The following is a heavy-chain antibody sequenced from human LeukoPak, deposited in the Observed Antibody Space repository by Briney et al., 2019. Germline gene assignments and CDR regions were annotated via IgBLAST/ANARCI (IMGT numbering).Heavy chain of an antibody. CDR3: ARLALWFGNYYFDY. Sequence: SETLSLTCAVYGGSFSGYYWSWIRQPPGKGLEWIGEINHSGSTSYNPSLKSRVTISVDTSKNQFSLKLSSVTAADTAVYYCARLALWFGNYYFDYWGQGTLVTVSS. J-gene: IGHJ4*02. V-gene: IGHV4-34*01. CDR1: GGSFSGYY. CDR2: INHSGST. D-gene: IGHD3-10*01.